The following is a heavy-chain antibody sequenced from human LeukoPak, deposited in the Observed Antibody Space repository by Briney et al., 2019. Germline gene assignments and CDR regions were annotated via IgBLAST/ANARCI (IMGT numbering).Heavy chain of an antibody. D-gene: IGHD1-26*01. CDR1: GGSVSSANYY. J-gene: IGHJ4*02. CDR3: ARDTYSGTYAGSGTGY. V-gene: IGHV4-61*01. CDR2: IYNSGTT. Sequence: SQTLSLTCTVSGGSVSSANYYWSWIRQPPGKGLEWIGYIYNSGTTSYNPSLKSRVTISLDMSRNQFSLKVNSVTAADTAVYYCARDTYSGTYAGSGTGYWGQGALVTVSS.